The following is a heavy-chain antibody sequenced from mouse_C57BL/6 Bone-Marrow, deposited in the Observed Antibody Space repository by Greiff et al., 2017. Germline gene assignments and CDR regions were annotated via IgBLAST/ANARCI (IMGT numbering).Heavy chain of an antibody. CDR2: IYPGSGST. V-gene: IGHV1-55*01. CDR1: GYTFTSYW. Sequence: QVQLQQSGAELVKPGASVKMSCKASGYTFTSYWITWVKQRPGQGLEWIGDIYPGSGSTNYNEKFKSKATLTVDTSSSTAYMQLSSLTSEDAAVYYCARPYYSNYWYVDVWGTGTTVTVSS. CDR3: ARPYYSNYWYVDV. J-gene: IGHJ1*03. D-gene: IGHD2-5*01.